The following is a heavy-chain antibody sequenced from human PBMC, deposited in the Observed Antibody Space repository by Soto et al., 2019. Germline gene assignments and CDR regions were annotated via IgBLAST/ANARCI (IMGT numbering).Heavy chain of an antibody. J-gene: IGHJ5*02. CDR3: ARRGPKPYLYSSSGFDP. CDR2: IIPIFGTA. CDR1: GGTFSSYA. Sequence: VKVSCKASGGTFSSYAISWVRQAPGQGLEWMGGIIPIFGTANYAQKFQGRVTITADESTSTAYMELSSLRSEDTAVYYCARRGPKPYLYSSSGFDPWGQGTLVTVSS. D-gene: IGHD6-13*01. V-gene: IGHV1-69*13.